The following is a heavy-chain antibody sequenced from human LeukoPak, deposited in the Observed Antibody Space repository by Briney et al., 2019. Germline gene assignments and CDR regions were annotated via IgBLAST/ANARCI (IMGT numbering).Heavy chain of an antibody. Sequence: SETLSLTCTVSGYSISSGYYWGWIRQPPGKGLEWIGSIYYSGSTYYNPSLKSRVTISVDTSKNQFSLKLSSVTAADTAVYYCARIYYDSSGLYFDYWGQGTLVTVSS. J-gene: IGHJ4*02. D-gene: IGHD3-22*01. CDR1: GYSISSGYY. CDR3: ARIYYDSSGLYFDY. CDR2: IYYSGST. V-gene: IGHV4-38-2*02.